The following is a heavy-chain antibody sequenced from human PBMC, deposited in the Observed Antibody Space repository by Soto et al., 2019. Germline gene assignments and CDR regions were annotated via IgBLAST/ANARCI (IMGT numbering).Heavy chain of an antibody. V-gene: IGHV4-30-4*08. D-gene: IGHD2-21*02. CDR1: GGSISSEYFH. J-gene: IGHJ6*02. Sequence: QVQLQQSGPGLVDPSQTLSLTCAVSGGSISSEYFHWTWIRQSPGKGLEWIGYIHYTGSIMYNPSFKSRLTMAVDTTKNQFPLQLTSVTAADTAVYFCAREDDGGDRDYYGLDVWGQGTTVTVSS. CDR3: AREDDGGDRDYYGLDV. CDR2: IHYTGSI.